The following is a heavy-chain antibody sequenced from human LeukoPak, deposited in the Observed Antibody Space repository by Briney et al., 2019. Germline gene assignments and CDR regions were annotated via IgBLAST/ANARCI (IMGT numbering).Heavy chain of an antibody. CDR2: INPSGGST. J-gene: IGHJ6*03. CDR3: ARGDSGYDRILAKFYYYMDV. CDR1: GYTFTSYY. V-gene: IGHV1-46*01. D-gene: IGHD5-12*01. Sequence: GASVKVSCKASGYTFTSYYMHWVRQAPGQGLEWMGIINPSGGSTSYAQKFQGRVTMTRDMSTSTVYMELSSLRSEDTAVYYCARGDSGYDRILAKFYYYMDVWGKGTTVTVSS.